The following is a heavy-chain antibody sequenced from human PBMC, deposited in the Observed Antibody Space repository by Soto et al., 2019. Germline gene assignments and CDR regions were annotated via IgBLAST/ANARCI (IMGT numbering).Heavy chain of an antibody. CDR3: ARGSSIAGLYYGMDV. V-gene: IGHV4-31*03. CDR2: NYYSGIT. Sequence: QVQLQESGPGLVKPSQTLSLTCTVSGGSISSGGYYWTWIRQHPGKGLEWIGYNYYSGITYYNPSLKSRVTISPDTSKNQFSRKLSSVTAADTAVYYCARGSSIAGLYYGMDVWGQGTTVTVSS. D-gene: IGHD6-6*01. J-gene: IGHJ6*02. CDR1: GGSISSGGYY.